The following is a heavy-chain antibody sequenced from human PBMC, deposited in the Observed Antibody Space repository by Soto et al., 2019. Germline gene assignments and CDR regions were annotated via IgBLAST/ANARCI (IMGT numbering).Heavy chain of an antibody. CDR2: IYHSGST. V-gene: IGHV4-4*02. Sequence: PSETLSLTCTVSGGSMSSTNWWSWVRQPPGKGLEWIAEIYHSGSTNYNPSLKSRVTISVDKSKNHFSLNLNSVTAADTAVYYCARRTSSAWYFCDYWGLGTLVTVSS. CDR1: GGSMSSTNW. J-gene: IGHJ4*02. CDR3: ARRTSSAWYFCDY. D-gene: IGHD6-19*01.